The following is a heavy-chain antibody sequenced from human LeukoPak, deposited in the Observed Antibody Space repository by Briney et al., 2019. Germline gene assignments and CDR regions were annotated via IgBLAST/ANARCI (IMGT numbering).Heavy chain of an antibody. CDR3: ARLDQYSSSSFWFDP. V-gene: IGHV1-46*01. D-gene: IGHD6-6*01. CDR1: GYTFTSYY. J-gene: IGHJ5*02. CDR2: INPSGGST. Sequence: AASVKVSCTASGYTFTSYYMHWVRQAPGQGLEWMGLINPSGGSTSYAQKFQGRVTMTRDTSTSTVYMELSSLRSEDTAVYYCARLDQYSSSSFWFDPWGQGTLVTVSS.